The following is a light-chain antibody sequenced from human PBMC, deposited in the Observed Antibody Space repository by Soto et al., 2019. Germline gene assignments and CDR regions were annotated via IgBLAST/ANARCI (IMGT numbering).Light chain of an antibody. CDR3: PQSYSAPPT. CDR2: AAS. CDR1: QSISTY. J-gene: IGKJ1*01. V-gene: IGKV1-39*01. Sequence: DIQMTQSPSSLSASVGDRVTITCRASQSISTYLLWYQQKLGEAPNLLIYAASSLQSGVPSRFSGSGSGTDFTLTISSLQPEDFATYYCPQSYSAPPTFGQGTKVEI.